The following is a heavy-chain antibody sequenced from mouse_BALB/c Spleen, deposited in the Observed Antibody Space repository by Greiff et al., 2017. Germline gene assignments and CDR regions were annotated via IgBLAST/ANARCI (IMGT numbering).Heavy chain of an antibody. J-gene: IGHJ4*01. V-gene: IGHV5-6*01. CDR1: GFTFSSYG. D-gene: IGHD1-1*01. CDR2: ISSGGSYT. CDR3: AGPLFTTVVANYAMDY. Sequence: EVQLVESGGDLVKPGGSLKLSCAASGFTFSSYGMSWVRQTPDKRLEWVATISSGGSYTYYPDSVKGRFTISRDNAKNTLYLQMSSLKSEDTAMYYCAGPLFTTVVANYAMDYWGQGTSVTVSS.